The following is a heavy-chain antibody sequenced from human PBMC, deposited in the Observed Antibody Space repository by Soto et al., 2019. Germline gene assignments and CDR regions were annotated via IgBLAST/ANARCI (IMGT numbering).Heavy chain of an antibody. J-gene: IGHJ4*02. CDR1: GFTFSGYA. CDR2: ISYDGSKT. D-gene: IGHD1-26*01. Sequence: QVQLVESGGGVVQPGRSLRLSCAASGFTFSGYAMQWVRQAPGKGLEWVAVISYDGSKTYHADSVKGRFTISRDNSKNTLHLQMNSLRAEDTAVYYCATEHKNWDLLYWGQGTLVTVSS. CDR3: ATEHKNWDLLY. V-gene: IGHV3-30-3*01.